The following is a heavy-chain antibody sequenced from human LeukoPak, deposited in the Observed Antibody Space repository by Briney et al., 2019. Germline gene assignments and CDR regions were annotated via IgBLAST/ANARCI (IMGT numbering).Heavy chain of an antibody. CDR3: ARGGSSWHEGWFDP. CDR1: GVSISSYY. D-gene: IGHD6-13*01. J-gene: IGHJ5*02. Sequence: PSETLSLTCTVYGVSISSYYWSWLRQPPGKGLEWCGNIYYSESTNYNPSLKSRVTISVDTSKNQFSLKLSSVTAADTAVYYCARGGSSWHEGWFDPGGQGTLVTVSA. CDR2: IYYSEST. V-gene: IGHV4-59*08.